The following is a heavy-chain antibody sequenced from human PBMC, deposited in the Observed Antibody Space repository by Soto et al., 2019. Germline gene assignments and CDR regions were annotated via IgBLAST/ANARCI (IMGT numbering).Heavy chain of an antibody. V-gene: IGHV3-64D*06. CDR1: GFTFSSYA. CDR2: VSSDGGGT. CDR3: VKDRGGSAIFGVVVAPFDY. Sequence: PGGSLRLSCSASGFTFSSYAVHWVRQAPGRGLEHVSAVSSDGGGTYYADSVKGRFTISRDNSKNTLYLQMSSLRAEDTAVYYCVKDRGGSAIFGVVVAPFDYWGQGTLVTV. J-gene: IGHJ4*02. D-gene: IGHD3-3*01.